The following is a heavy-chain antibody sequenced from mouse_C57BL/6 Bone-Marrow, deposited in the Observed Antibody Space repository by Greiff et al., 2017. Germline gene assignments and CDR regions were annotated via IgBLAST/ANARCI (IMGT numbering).Heavy chain of an antibody. J-gene: IGHJ2*01. CDR2: IDPENGDT. V-gene: IGHV14-4*01. CDR3: TTYLFDY. CDR1: GFNIKDDY. Sequence: EVKLQESGAELVRPGASVKLSCTASGFNIKDDYMHWVKQRPEQGLEWIGWIDPENGDTEYASKFQGKATITADTSSNTAYLQLSSLTSEDTDVYYCTTYLFDYWGQGTTLTVSS.